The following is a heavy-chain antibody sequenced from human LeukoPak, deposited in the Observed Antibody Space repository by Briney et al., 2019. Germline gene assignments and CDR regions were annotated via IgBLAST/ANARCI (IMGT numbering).Heavy chain of an antibody. V-gene: IGHV4-31*03. CDR3: ARVTVVTALDY. J-gene: IGHJ4*02. CDR2: IYYSGST. D-gene: IGHD2-21*02. Sequence: PSETLSLTCTVSGGSISSGGYYWSWIRQHPGKGLEWIGYIYYSGSTYYNPSLKSRVTISVDTSKNQFSLKLSSVTAADTAVYYCARVTVVTALDYWGQGTLVTVSS. CDR1: GGSISSGGYY.